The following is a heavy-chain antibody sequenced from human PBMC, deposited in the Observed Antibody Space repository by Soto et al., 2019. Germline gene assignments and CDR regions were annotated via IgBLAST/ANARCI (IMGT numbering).Heavy chain of an antibody. CDR1: GLTFSSYK. D-gene: IGHD5-18*01. Sequence: GRSQRLSWAASGLTFSSYKMNWIRPAPGKGLEWVSSISSSSSYIYYADSVKGRFTISRDNAKNSLYLQMNSLRAEDTAVYYCARPTSGDSYGLFDYWGQGTLVTLS. CDR3: ARPTSGDSYGLFDY. V-gene: IGHV3-21*01. CDR2: ISSSSSYI. J-gene: IGHJ4*02.